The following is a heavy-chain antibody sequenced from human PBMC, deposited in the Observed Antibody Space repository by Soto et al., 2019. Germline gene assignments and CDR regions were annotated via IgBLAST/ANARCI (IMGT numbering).Heavy chain of an antibody. D-gene: IGHD6-13*01. CDR2: MSHIGSV. V-gene: IGHV4-4*02. CDR3: ARRLVWYASDY. Sequence: QVLLQESGPGLVQPSWTLSLSCVVAGVSIGRNYDWGWVRQPPGKGREWPGAMSHIGSVNYNPSSNTRVTTSIDKSPKQFSLQLNAVNAAATAVYYCARRLVWYASDYLGQGTLFIVSS. J-gene: IGHJ4*02. CDR1: GVSIGRNYD.